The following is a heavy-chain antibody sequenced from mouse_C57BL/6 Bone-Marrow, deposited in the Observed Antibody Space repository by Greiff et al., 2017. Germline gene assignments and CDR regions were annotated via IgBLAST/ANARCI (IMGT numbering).Heavy chain of an antibody. CDR3: ARDDESYFYYAMDY. CDR1: GYSFTDYN. J-gene: IGHJ4*01. V-gene: IGHV1-39*01. CDR2: INPNYGTT. D-gene: IGHD2-3*01. Sequence: VQLKESGPELVKPGASVKISCKASGYSFTDYNMNWVKQSNGKSLEWIGVINPNYGTTSYNQKFKGKATLTVDQSSSTAYMQLNSLTSEDSAVYDCARDDESYFYYAMDYWGQGTSVTVSS.